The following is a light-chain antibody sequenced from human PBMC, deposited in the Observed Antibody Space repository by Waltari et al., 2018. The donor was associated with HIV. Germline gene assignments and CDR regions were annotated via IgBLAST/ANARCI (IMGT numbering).Light chain of an antibody. J-gene: IGLJ3*02. Sequence: QSVLTQPPSASGTPGQRVTISCSGSSSNIGSNTVNWYHQLPGTAPKLLIYTNNQRHPGGPDRFTGSKYGTSAYLAISGLQSEDEADYYCAAWDDSLNGWVFGGGTKLTVL. CDR2: TNN. CDR1: SSNIGSNT. CDR3: AAWDDSLNGWV. V-gene: IGLV1-44*01.